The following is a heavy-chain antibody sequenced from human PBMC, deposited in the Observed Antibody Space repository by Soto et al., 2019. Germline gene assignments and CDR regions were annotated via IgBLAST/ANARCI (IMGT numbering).Heavy chain of an antibody. D-gene: IGHD2-15*01. V-gene: IGHV4-30-2*01. Sequence: PSETLSLTCAVSGGFIGGGGYFWTWLRQPPGKGLEWIGYMYHSGSPLYNPSLKSRATISIDLSKNQFSLTLASVAAADTAVYYCAIEGPKGYSPIVPWGHGTLVTVSS. CDR1: GGFIGGGGYF. CDR2: MYHSGSP. J-gene: IGHJ4*03. CDR3: AIEGPKGYSPIVP.